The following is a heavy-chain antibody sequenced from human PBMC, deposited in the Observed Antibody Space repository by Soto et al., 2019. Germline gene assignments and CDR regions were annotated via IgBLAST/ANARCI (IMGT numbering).Heavy chain of an antibody. CDR3: AKDYHGDYPLVMNDAFDI. Sequence: EVQLLESGGGLVQPGGSLRLSCAASGFTFSSYAMSWVRQAPGKGLEWVSAISGSGGSTYYADSVKGRFTISRDNSKNTLYLQMNSLRAEDTAVYYCAKDYHGDYPLVMNDAFDIWGQGTMVTVSS. J-gene: IGHJ3*02. D-gene: IGHD4-17*01. CDR2: ISGSGGST. V-gene: IGHV3-23*01. CDR1: GFTFSSYA.